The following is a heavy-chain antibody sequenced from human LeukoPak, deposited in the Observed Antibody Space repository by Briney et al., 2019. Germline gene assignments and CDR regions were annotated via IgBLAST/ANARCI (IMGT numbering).Heavy chain of an antibody. CDR3: ARGPYYYGSGSYPELDY. Sequence: ASVKVSCKASGYTFTSYGISWVRQAPGQGLEWMGWISAYNGNTNYAQKLQGRVTMTTDTSTSTAYMELRSLRSDDTAVYYCARGPYYYGSGSYPELDYWGRGTLVTVSS. D-gene: IGHD3-10*01. V-gene: IGHV1-18*01. CDR1: GYTFTSYG. CDR2: ISAYNGNT. J-gene: IGHJ4*02.